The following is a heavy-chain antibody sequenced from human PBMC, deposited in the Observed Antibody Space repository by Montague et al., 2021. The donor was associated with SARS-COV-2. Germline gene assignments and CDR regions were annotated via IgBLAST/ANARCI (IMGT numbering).Heavy chain of an antibody. CDR3: ASTAGGVVHMRTPKYSDY. CDR1: EFIVSANY. V-gene: IGHV3-66*01. D-gene: IGHD3-10*01. CDR2: IYRGGNT. J-gene: IGHJ4*02. Sequence: SLRLSCAASEFIVSANYMSWVRQTPRKELEWVAVIYRGGNTHYSDSVKGRFTISRDNSKNTLYLQMNRLRAEDAGLYYCASTAGGVVHMRTPKYSDYWGQGTLVTVSS.